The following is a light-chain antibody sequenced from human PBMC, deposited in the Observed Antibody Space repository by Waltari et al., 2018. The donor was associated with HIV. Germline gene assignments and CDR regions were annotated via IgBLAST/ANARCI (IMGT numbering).Light chain of an antibody. Sequence: QSALTQPRSVSGSPGQSVTISCTETRSDVGGYNYVSWYQQHPGKTPKVMIYDVSKRPSGVSARFSGSKSGNTAVLTISGLQAEDEAEYYCCSYAGSYIWVFGGGTKLTVL. J-gene: IGLJ3*02. V-gene: IGLV2-11*01. CDR2: DVS. CDR3: CSYAGSYIWV. CDR1: RSDVGGYNY.